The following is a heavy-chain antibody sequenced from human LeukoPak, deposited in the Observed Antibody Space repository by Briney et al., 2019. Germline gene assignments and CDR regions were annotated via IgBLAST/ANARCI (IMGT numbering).Heavy chain of an antibody. CDR1: GGTFSSYA. D-gene: IGHD5-12*01. Sequence: APVKVSCKASGGTFSSYAISWVRQAPGQGLEWMGGIIPIFGTANYAQKFQERVTITRDMSTSTAYMELSSLRSEDTAVYYCAAGTPNIVAHDAFDIWGQGTMVTVSS. CDR3: AAGTPNIVAHDAFDI. J-gene: IGHJ3*02. CDR2: IIPIFGTA. V-gene: IGHV1-69*05.